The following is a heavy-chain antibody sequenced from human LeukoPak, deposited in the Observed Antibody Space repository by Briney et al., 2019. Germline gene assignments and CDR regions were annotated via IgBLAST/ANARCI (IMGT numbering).Heavy chain of an antibody. CDR3: ARDGSDSTGYYYAL. CDR2: ISYDGSNK. Sequence: GGSLRLSCAASGFTFSSYGMHWVRQAPGKGLEWVAVISYDGSNKYYADSVKGRFTISRDNAKNSVYLHMNSLRAEDTAVYYCARDGSDSTGYYYALWGQGTLVTVSS. D-gene: IGHD3-22*01. V-gene: IGHV3-30*03. J-gene: IGHJ4*02. CDR1: GFTFSSYG.